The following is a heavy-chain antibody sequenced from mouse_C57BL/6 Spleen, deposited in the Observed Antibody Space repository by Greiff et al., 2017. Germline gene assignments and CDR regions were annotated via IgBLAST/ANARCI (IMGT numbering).Heavy chain of an antibody. CDR2: INPYNGGT. CDR1: GYTFTDYY. V-gene: IGHV1-19*01. Sequence: VQLQQSGPVLVKPGASVKMSCKASGYTFTDYYMNWVKQSHGKSLEWIGVINPYNGGTSYNQKFKGKATLTVAKSSSTAYMELNSLTSEDSAVYYCAIPAGYYGSSADAMDYWGQGTSVTVSA. J-gene: IGHJ4*01. CDR3: AIPAGYYGSSADAMDY. D-gene: IGHD1-1*01.